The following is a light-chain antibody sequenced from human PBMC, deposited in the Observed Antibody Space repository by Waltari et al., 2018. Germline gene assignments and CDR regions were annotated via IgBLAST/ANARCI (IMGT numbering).Light chain of an antibody. CDR1: QSVSRY. CDR2: DAS. CDR3: QKYGSLPAT. Sequence: EIVLTQSPGTLSLSPAERATLSCRASQSVSRYLAWDQQKPGQAPRLLIYDASSRATGIPDRFSGSGSGTDFSLAISRLEPEDFAVYYCQKYGSLPATFGQGTKVEIK. V-gene: IGKV3-20*01. J-gene: IGKJ1*01.